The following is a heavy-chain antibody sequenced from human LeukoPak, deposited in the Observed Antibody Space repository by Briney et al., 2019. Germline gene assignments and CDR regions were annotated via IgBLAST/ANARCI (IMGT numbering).Heavy chain of an antibody. J-gene: IGHJ5*02. Sequence: GGSLRLSCAASGFAFSGSAMNWVRQASGKGLEWVGRIRSKANNYATAYAASVKGRFTISRDDSKNTAYLQLNSLKTEDTAVFYCAREGTSGTHLNWFDPWGQGTLVTVSS. V-gene: IGHV3-73*01. CDR1: GFAFSGSA. D-gene: IGHD1-1*01. CDR3: AREGTSGTHLNWFDP. CDR2: IRSKANNYAT.